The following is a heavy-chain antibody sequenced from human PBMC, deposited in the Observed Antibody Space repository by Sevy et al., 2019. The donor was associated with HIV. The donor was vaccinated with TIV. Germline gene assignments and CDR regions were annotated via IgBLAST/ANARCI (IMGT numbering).Heavy chain of an antibody. CDR2: FDPEDGET. CDR1: GYTLTELS. J-gene: IGHJ4*02. V-gene: IGHV1-24*01. D-gene: IGHD2-2*01. Sequence: ASVKVSCKVSGYTLTELSMHWVRQAPGKGLEWMGGFDPEDGETIYAQTFQGRVTMTEDTSTDTAYMELSSLRSEDTAVYYCATGVVVPAATDYWGQGTLVTVSS. CDR3: ATGVVVPAATDY.